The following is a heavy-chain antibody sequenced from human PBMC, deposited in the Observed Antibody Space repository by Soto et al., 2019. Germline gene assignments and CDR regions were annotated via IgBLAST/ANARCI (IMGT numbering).Heavy chain of an antibody. CDR3: ARVTSMVRGVIDNWFDT. D-gene: IGHD3-10*01. Sequence: QVPLVQSGDEVKKPGSSVTVSCKASGGTFSSYAIHWVRQAPGQGLEWMGGIIPMYGPAKYAQRFQGRVTITADDSTTTVYMELTSLTSQDTAVYYCARVTSMVRGVIDNWFDTWGHGTLVTVSS. CDR1: GGTFSSYA. CDR2: IIPMYGPA. V-gene: IGHV1-69*01. J-gene: IGHJ5*01.